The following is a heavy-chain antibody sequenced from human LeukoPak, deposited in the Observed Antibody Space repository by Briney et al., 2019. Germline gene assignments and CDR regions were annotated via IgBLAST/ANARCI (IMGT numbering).Heavy chain of an antibody. V-gene: IGHV3-66*02. CDR1: GFTVSSNY. CDR3: AKAQRSTVTTPLGY. Sequence: PGGSLRLSCAASGFTVSSNYMSWVRQAPGKGLEWVSVIYSGGSTYYADSVKGRFTISRDNSKNTLYLQMNSLRAEDTAVYYCAKAQRSTVTTPLGYWGQGTLVTVSS. D-gene: IGHD4-17*01. J-gene: IGHJ4*02. CDR2: IYSGGST.